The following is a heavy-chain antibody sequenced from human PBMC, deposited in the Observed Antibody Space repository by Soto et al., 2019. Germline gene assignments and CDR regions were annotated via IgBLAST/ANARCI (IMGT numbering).Heavy chain of an antibody. CDR1: GYTFTNYD. CDR2: MNPNSGNT. D-gene: IGHD3-9*01. CDR3: ARGPLRYFDWFQYRSYYYYMDV. V-gene: IGHV1-8*02. J-gene: IGHJ6*03. Sequence: EASVKVSCKASGYTFTNYDISWVRQAPGQGLEWMGWMNPNSGNTGYAQKFQGRVAMTRNTSISAAYMELSSLRSEDTAVYYCARGPLRYFDWFQYRSYYYYMDVWGKGTTVTVSS.